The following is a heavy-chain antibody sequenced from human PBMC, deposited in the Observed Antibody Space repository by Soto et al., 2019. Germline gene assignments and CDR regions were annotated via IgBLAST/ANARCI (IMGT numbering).Heavy chain of an antibody. CDR1: GFTFSDYY. J-gene: IGHJ6*03. CDR3: ARVADYYGSGSYYNGPIYYYYMDV. Sequence: GGSLRLSCAASGFTFSDYYMSWIRQAPGKGLEWVSYISSSGSTIYYADSVKGRFTISRDNAKNSLYLQMNSLRDDDTAVYYCARVADYYGSGSYYNGPIYYYYMDVWGKGTTVTGSS. D-gene: IGHD3-10*01. V-gene: IGHV3-11*01. CDR2: ISSSGSTI.